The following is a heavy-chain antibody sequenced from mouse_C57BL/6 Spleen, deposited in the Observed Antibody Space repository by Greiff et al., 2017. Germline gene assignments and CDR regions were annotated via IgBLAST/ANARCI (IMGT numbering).Heavy chain of an antibody. CDR3: ARPDLLGMDY. D-gene: IGHD2-1*01. V-gene: IGHV1-67*01. Sequence: QVQLQQSGPELVRPGVSVKISCKGSGYTFTDYAMHWVKQSHAKSLEWIGVISTYYGDASYNQKLKDKATMTVDKSSSTAYMELARLTSEDSAVYYCARPDLLGMDYWGQGTSVTVSS. J-gene: IGHJ4*01. CDR1: GYTFTDYA. CDR2: ISTYYGDA.